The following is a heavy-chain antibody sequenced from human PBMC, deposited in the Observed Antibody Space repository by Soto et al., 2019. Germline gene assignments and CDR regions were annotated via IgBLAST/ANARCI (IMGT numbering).Heavy chain of an antibody. V-gene: IGHV3-11*05. Sequence: QVQLVESGGGLVKPGGSLRLSCAASGFTFSDYYMTWIRQAPGQGLEWISYISGSDTYTNYADSVRGRFTISRDNAKNSLYLQMNSLRAEDTAVYYCARPKEAYRGRPYYFDYWGQGTLVTVSS. CDR1: GFTFSDYY. CDR3: ARPKEAYRGRPYYFDY. J-gene: IGHJ4*02. D-gene: IGHD1-26*01. CDR2: ISGSDTYT.